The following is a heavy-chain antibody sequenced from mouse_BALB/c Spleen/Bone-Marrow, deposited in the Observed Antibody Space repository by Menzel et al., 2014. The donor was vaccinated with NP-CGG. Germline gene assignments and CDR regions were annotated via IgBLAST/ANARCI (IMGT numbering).Heavy chain of an antibody. V-gene: IGHV2-2*02. D-gene: IGHD1-2*01. CDR2: IWSGGST. CDR1: GFSLTSYG. CDR3: ARNSHYYGYYYAMDY. J-gene: IGHJ4*01. Sequence: VQGVESGPGLVQPSQSLSIPCTVSGFSLTSYGVHWVRQSPGKGLEWLGVIWSGGSTDYNAAFISRLSISKDNSKSQVFFKMNSLQANDTAIYYCARNSHYYGYYYAMDYWGQGTSVTVSS.